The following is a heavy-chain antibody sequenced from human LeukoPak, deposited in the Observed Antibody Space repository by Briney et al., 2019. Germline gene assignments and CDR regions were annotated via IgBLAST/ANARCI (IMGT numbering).Heavy chain of an antibody. CDR2: ISWNSVNI. Sequence: GRSLRLSCAASGFTFDEYAMHWVRQVPGKGLEWVAGISWNSVNIGYADSVKGRFTISRDNAKKSLYLQMNSLRAEDTAVYYCARDLAAAGYGMDVWGQGTTVTVSS. CDR3: ARDLAAAGYGMDV. J-gene: IGHJ6*02. D-gene: IGHD6-13*01. V-gene: IGHV3-9*01. CDR1: GFTFDEYA.